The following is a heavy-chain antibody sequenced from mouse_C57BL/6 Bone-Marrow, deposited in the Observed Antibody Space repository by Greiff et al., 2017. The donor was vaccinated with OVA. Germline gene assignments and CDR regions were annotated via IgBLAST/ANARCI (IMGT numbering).Heavy chain of an antibody. J-gene: IGHJ4*01. Sequence: VQLQQSGGDLVKPGGSLKLSCAASGFTFSSYGMSWVRQTPDKRLEWVATISSGGSYTYYPDSVKGRFTISRDNAKNTLYLQMSSLKSEDTAMYYCARRSITTVRGYAMDYWGQGTSVTVSS. D-gene: IGHD1-1*01. CDR2: ISSGGSYT. CDR1: GFTFSSYG. V-gene: IGHV5-6*01. CDR3: ARRSITTVRGYAMDY.